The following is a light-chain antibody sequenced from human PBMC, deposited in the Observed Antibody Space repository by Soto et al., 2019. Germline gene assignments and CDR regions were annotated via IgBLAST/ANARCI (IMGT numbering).Light chain of an antibody. CDR2: DVS. Sequence: QSALTQPASVSGSPGQSITISCTGTSSEVGGYNYVSWYQQHPGKAPKLMIYDVSNRPSGVSNRFSGSKSGNTASLTISGLQAEDEADYYCSSYTTRSVIIVGGTKVTVL. J-gene: IGLJ2*01. CDR3: SSYTTRSVI. CDR1: SSEVGGYNY. V-gene: IGLV2-14*01.